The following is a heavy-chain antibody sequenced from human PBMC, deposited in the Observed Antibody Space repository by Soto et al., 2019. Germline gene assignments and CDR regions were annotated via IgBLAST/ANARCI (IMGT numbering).Heavy chain of an antibody. V-gene: IGHV3-30*18. CDR3: AKDWMQIYYYYGMDV. Sequence: PGGSLRLSCAASGFTFSSYGMHWVRQAPGKGLEWVAVISYDGSNKYYADSVKGRFTISRDNSKNTLYLQMNSLRAEDTAVYYCAKDWMQIYYYYGMDVWGQGTTVTVSS. J-gene: IGHJ6*02. CDR1: GFTFSSYG. CDR2: ISYDGSNK. D-gene: IGHD2-2*03.